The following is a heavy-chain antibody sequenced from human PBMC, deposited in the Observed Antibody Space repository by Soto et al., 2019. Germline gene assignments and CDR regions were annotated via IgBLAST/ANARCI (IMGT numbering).Heavy chain of an antibody. J-gene: IGHJ6*02. D-gene: IGHD6-13*01. V-gene: IGHV1-18*01. CDR2: ISACNGNT. CDR1: GYTFTSYG. CDR3: ARDVAAAVTSQYYYYGLDF. Sequence: ASVKVSCKASGYTFTSYGIRWVRQAPGKGLEWMGWISACNGNTNYAQKLQGRVTITADESTSTAYMELSSLRSEDTAVYYCARDVAAAVTSQYYYYGLDFWGQVTT.